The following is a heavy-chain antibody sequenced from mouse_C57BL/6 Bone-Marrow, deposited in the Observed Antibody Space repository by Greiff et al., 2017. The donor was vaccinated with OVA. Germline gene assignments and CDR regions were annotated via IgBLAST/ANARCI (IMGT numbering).Heavy chain of an antibody. J-gene: IGHJ4*01. Sequence: QVQLQQSGTELVKPGASVKLSCKASGYTFTSYWMHWVKQRPGPGLEWIGTISPSLGGTIYNEKFKSKATLTVDKSSSTAYMQLSSLTSVYSAVYCCAILVFTPPSSCAMDYWCQGTSVTVSS. CDR1: GYTFTSYW. V-gene: IGHV1-53*01. D-gene: IGHD1-1*02. CDR3: AILVFTPPSSCAMDY. CDR2: ISPSLGGT.